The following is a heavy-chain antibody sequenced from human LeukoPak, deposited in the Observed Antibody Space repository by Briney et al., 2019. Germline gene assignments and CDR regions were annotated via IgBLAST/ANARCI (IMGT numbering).Heavy chain of an antibody. D-gene: IGHD4-17*01. CDR2: INPNSGGT. CDR1: GYTFTGYY. CDR3: ARADYGDSSYAFDI. V-gene: IGHV1-2*04. J-gene: IGHJ3*02. Sequence: ASVKVSCKASGYTFTGYYMHWVRQAPGQGLEWMGWINPNSGGTNYAQKFQGWVTMTRDTSISTAYMELSRLRSDDTAVYYCARADYGDSSYAFDIWGQGTMVTVSS.